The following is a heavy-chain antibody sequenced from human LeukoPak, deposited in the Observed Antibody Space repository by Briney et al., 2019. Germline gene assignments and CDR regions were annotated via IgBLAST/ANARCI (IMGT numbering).Heavy chain of an antibody. V-gene: IGHV3-21*01. J-gene: IGHJ4*02. CDR3: VRGLSFYYFDY. CDR2: ISSTSSYI. CDR1: GFTFSSYG. Sequence: GGSLRLSCAASGFTFSSYGMNWVRQAPGKGLEWVSSISSTSSYIYYADSVKGRFTIARDNAKNSLYLQMNSLRAEDTAVYYCVRGLSFYYFDYWGQGALVTVSS.